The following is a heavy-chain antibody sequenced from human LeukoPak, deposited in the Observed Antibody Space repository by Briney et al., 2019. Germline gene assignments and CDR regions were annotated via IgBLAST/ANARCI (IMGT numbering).Heavy chain of an antibody. CDR2: IYYSGST. CDR1: GGSISSSSYY. CDR3: ARDLAATKLFDY. J-gene: IGHJ4*02. D-gene: IGHD6-25*01. Sequence: SETLSLTCTVSGGSISSSSYYWGWIRQPPGKGLEWIGSIYYSGSTYYNPSLKSRVTISVDTSKNQFSLKLSSVTAADTAVYYCARDLAATKLFDYWGQGTLVTVSS. V-gene: IGHV4-39*07.